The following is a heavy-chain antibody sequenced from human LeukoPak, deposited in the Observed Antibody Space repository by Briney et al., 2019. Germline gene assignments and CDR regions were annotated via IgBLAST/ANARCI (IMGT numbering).Heavy chain of an antibody. Sequence: PSETLSLTCTVSGASVSSSGYYWSWIRQPPGKGLEWIGYIYHSGSTNYNPSLKSRVTISVDTSKNQFSLKLTSMTAADTAVYYCARARHFDYWGQGTLVTVSS. CDR2: IYHSGST. D-gene: IGHD1-1*01. J-gene: IGHJ4*02. CDR3: ARARHFDY. V-gene: IGHV4-61*08. CDR1: GASVSSSGYY.